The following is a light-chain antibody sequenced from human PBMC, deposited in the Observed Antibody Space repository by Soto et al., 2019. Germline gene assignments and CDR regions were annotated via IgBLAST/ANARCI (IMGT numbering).Light chain of an antibody. CDR2: AAS. CDR1: QGISSY. V-gene: IGKV1-8*01. J-gene: IGKJ1*01. CDR3: QQYYSYPWT. Sequence: RITQPSSSLSPSTGHNINNTFSASQGISSYLAWYQQKPGKAPKLLIYAASTLQSGVPSRFSGSGSGTDFTLTISCLQSEDFATYYCQQYYSYPWTFGQGTKVDIK.